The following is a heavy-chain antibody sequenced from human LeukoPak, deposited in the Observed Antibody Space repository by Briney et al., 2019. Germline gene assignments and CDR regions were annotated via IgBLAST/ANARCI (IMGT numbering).Heavy chain of an antibody. Sequence: PGGSLRLSCAGTGFAFDDCAMHWVRQAPGKGLEWVSGISRNSGSMGYADSVKGRFTISRDNGKKSLYLQMNSLRSEDTALYYCAKGWELLSAFDSWGQGTLVTVSS. V-gene: IGHV3-9*01. CDR1: GFAFDDCA. CDR2: ISRNSGSM. J-gene: IGHJ4*02. D-gene: IGHD1-26*01. CDR3: AKGWELLSAFDS.